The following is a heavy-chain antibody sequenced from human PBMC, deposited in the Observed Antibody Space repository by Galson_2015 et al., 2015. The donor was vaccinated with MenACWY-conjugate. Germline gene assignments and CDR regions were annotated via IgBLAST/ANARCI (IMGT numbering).Heavy chain of an antibody. CDR2: ISDSSYTI. CDR3: ARVTSGWYEGIDY. CDR1: GFTFSNFI. V-gene: IGHV3-48*02. J-gene: IGHJ4*02. Sequence: LRLSCAASGFTFSNFIMNWVRQAPGKGLEWVSYISDSSYTIYYADSVKGRFTISRDNAKNSLYLQMNSLRDEDTAVYYCARVTSGWYEGIDYWGQGTLVTVSS. D-gene: IGHD6-13*01.